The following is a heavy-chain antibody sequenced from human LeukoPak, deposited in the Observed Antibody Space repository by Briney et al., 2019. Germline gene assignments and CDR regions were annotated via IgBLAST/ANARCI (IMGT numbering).Heavy chain of an antibody. Sequence: SETLSLTCTVSGGSLSSYYWSWIRQPPGKGLEWIGYIYYSGSTNYNPSLKSRVTISADTSKNQFSLKLSSVTAADTAVYYCARDVPSGAYCGGDCYVFDAFDIWGQGTMVTVSS. CDR3: ARDVPSGAYCGGDCYVFDAFDI. CDR1: GGSLSSYY. CDR2: IYYSGST. V-gene: IGHV4-59*01. J-gene: IGHJ3*02. D-gene: IGHD2-21*02.